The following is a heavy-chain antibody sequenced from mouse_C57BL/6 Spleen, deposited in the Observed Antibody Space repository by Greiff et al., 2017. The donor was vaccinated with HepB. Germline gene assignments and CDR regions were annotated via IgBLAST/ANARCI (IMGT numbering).Heavy chain of an antibody. V-gene: IGHV1-80*01. CDR2: IYPGDGDT. CDR3: ARWNWDDGFAY. Sequence: VQLQQSGAELVKPGASVKISCKASGYAFSSYWMNWVKQRPGKGLEWIGQIYPGDGDTNYNGKFKGKATLTADKSSSSAYMQLSSLTSEDSAVYFCARWNWDDGFAYWGQGTLVTVSA. J-gene: IGHJ3*01. CDR1: GYAFSSYW. D-gene: IGHD4-1*01.